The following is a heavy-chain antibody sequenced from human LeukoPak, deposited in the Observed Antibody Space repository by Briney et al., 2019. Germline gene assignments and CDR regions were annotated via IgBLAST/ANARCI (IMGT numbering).Heavy chain of an antibody. CDR3: ARVHHSTSCCDY. Sequence: PGGSLRLSCAASGFTFSSYAMHWVRQAPGKGLEWVAVISYDGSNKYYADSVKGRFTISRDNSKNTLYLQMNSLRAEDTAVYYCARVHHSTSCCDYWGQGTLVTVSS. CDR1: GFTFSSYA. D-gene: IGHD2-2*01. CDR2: ISYDGSNK. J-gene: IGHJ4*02. V-gene: IGHV3-30-3*01.